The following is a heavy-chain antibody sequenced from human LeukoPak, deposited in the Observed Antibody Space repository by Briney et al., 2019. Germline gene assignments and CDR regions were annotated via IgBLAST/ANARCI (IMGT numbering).Heavy chain of an antibody. Sequence: GGSLRLSCAASEFTFRSYEMNWVRQAPGKGLEWISYISNSNTTIDYADSVKGRFTISRDNAKNSLYLQMNSLRVEDTAVYYCARGLVGYYAMDVWGQGTTVTVSS. J-gene: IGHJ6*02. CDR2: ISNSNTTI. D-gene: IGHD3-10*01. CDR1: EFTFRSYE. CDR3: ARGLVGYYAMDV. V-gene: IGHV3-48*03.